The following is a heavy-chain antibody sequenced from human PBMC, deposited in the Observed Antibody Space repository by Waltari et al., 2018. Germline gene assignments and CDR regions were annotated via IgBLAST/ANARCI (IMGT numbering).Heavy chain of an antibody. J-gene: IGHJ4*02. CDR2: ISTSGKTI. CDR1: AFTFSGYE. Sequence: EVQLVESGGGLVQPGGSLRLSCAASAFTFSGYEMNWVRQAPGKGLEWISYISTSGKTIYYEDSVKGRFTMSRDNAKKALYLQMNSLRAEDTAIYYCASGWYYFGYWGQGTLVTVSS. V-gene: IGHV3-48*03. D-gene: IGHD6-19*01. CDR3: ASGWYYFGY.